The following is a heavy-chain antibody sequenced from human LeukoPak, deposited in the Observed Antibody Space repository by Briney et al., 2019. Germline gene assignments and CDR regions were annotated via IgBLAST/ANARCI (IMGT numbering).Heavy chain of an antibody. CDR1: GFTFSSYA. J-gene: IGHJ4*02. CDR2: ISYDGSNK. D-gene: IGHD1-1*01. V-gene: IGHV3-30*01. CDR3: ARERTGTPDY. Sequence: GGSLSLSCAASGFTFSSYAMHWVRQAPGKGLEWVAVISYDGSNKYYADSVKGRFTISRDNSKNTLYLQMNSLRAEDTAVYYCARERTGTPDYWGQGTLVTVSS.